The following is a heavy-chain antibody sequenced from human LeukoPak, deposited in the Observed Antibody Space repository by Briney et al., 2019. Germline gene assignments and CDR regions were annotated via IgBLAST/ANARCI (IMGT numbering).Heavy chain of an antibody. Sequence: GGSLRVSCAASGFTFSDYWMSWVRQAPGKGLEWVANIKQDGSEKYYVDSVKGRCTISRDNAKNSLHLQMNSLRAEDTAVYYCARDPSAFDIWGQGTMVTVSS. CDR1: GFTFSDYW. J-gene: IGHJ3*02. CDR2: IKQDGSEK. CDR3: ARDPSAFDI. V-gene: IGHV3-7*05.